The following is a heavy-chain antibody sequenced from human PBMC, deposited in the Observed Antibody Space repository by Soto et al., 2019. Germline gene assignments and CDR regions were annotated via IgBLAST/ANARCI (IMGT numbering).Heavy chain of an antibody. CDR3: ARVNYGDYARRYFQH. CDR1: GGSISSYY. V-gene: IGHV4-59*01. Sequence: SETLSLTCTVSGGSISSYYWSWIRQPPGKGLEWIGYIYYSGSTNYNPSLKSRVTISVDTSKNQFSLKLSSVTAADTAVYYCARVNYGDYARRYFQHWGQGTTVTVSS. CDR2: IYYSGST. D-gene: IGHD4-17*01. J-gene: IGHJ1*01.